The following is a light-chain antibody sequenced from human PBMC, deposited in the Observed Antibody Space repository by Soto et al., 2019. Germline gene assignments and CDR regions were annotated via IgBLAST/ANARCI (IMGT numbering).Light chain of an antibody. V-gene: IGKV3-20*01. Sequence: EIVLTQSPGTLSFSPGERATLTCRASQSVSSSYLAWFQQKPGQAPRLLIYGASSRATGIPDRFRGSGSGTDCTLTISRLEPEDFAVYYCQQYGNAPFTFGPGTKVDIK. J-gene: IGKJ3*01. CDR1: QSVSSSY. CDR3: QQYGNAPFT. CDR2: GAS.